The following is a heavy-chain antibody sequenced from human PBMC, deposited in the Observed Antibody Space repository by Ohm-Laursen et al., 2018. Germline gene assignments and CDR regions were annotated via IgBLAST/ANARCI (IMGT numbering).Heavy chain of an antibody. CDR1: GASISSEY. D-gene: IGHD3-10*01. V-gene: IGHV4-4*07. CDR3: ARSPYGSEFL. J-gene: IGHJ4*02. Sequence: SDTLSLTCTVSGASISSEYWTWIRQPAGKGLDWIGRIYSRGNTTYNPSLKSRVTISVDTSKNQFSLKLSSVTAADTAVYYCARSPYGSEFLWGQGTLVTVSS. CDR2: IYSRGNT.